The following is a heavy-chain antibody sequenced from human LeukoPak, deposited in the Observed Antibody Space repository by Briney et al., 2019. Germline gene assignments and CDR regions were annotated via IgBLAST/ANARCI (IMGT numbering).Heavy chain of an antibody. CDR2: INPNSGGT. D-gene: IGHD2-15*01. CDR1: GYTFTGYY. V-gene: IGHV1-2*02. Sequence: ASVKVSCKASGYTFTGYYMHWVRQAPGQGLEWMGWINPNSGGTNYAQKFQARVTMTRDTSISTAYMELSRLRSDDTAVYYGARDYCSGSSCYFPDYYYYYIDVWGKGTTVTVSS. J-gene: IGHJ6*03. CDR3: ARDYCSGSSCYFPDYYYYYIDV.